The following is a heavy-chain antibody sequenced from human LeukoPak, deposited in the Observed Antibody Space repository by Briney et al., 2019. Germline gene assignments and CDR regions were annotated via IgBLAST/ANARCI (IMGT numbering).Heavy chain of an antibody. Sequence: GASVKVSCKASGYTFTGYYMHWVRQAPGQGLEWMGWINPNSGGTNYAQKFQGRATMTRDTSISTAYMELSRLRSDDTAVYYCAREGDYYDSSGMGYYFDYWGQGTLVTVSS. CDR3: AREGDYYDSSGMGYYFDY. CDR1: GYTFTGYY. J-gene: IGHJ4*02. V-gene: IGHV1-2*02. D-gene: IGHD3-22*01. CDR2: INPNSGGT.